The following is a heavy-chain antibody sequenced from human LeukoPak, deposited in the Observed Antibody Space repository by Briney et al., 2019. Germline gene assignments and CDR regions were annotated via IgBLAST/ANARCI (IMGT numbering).Heavy chain of an antibody. CDR2: INHSGST. CDR3: VRDVEELVT. V-gene: IGHV4-4*02. D-gene: IGHD1/OR15-1a*01. CDR1: GFTFTKAW. Sequence: GSLRLSCEASGFTFTKAWMSWVRQAPGKGLEWIGEINHSGSTNYNPSLKSRVTISVDSSKNQFSLKLSSVTAADTAVYYCVRDVEELVTWGQGTLVTVSS. J-gene: IGHJ5*02.